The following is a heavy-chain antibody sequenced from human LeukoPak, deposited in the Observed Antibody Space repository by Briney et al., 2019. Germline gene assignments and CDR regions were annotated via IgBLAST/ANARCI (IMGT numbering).Heavy chain of an antibody. V-gene: IGHV4-59*12. CDR3: ARDTTAMASTYFDY. CDR1: GGSISSYY. CDR2: IYYSGST. Sequence: PSETLSLTCTVSGGSISSYYWSWIRQPPGKGLEWIGYIYYSGSTNYNPSLKSRVTISVDTSKNQFSLKLSSVTVADTAVYYCARDTTAMASTYFDYWGQGTLVTVSS. D-gene: IGHD5-18*01. J-gene: IGHJ4*02.